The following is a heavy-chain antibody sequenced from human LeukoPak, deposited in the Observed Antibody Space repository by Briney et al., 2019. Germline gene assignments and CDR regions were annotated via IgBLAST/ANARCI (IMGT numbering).Heavy chain of an antibody. J-gene: IGHJ3*02. D-gene: IGHD6-6*01. Sequence: SQTLSLTCAISGDSVSSNSAAWHWIRRSPSRGLEWLGKTYYRSEWYSDYAISVRSRITINPDTSKNHFSLQLNSVTPEDTAMYYCARRSRSSAAFDIWGQGTMVTVTS. CDR2: TYYRSEWYS. CDR1: GDSVSSNSAA. CDR3: ARRSRSSAAFDI. V-gene: IGHV6-1*01.